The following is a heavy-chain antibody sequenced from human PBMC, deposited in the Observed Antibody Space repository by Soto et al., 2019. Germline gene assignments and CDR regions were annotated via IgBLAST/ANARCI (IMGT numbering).Heavy chain of an antibody. V-gene: IGHV4-34*01. CDR2: INHSGST. CDR3: ARTSIAVAGPRGFDP. J-gene: IGHJ5*02. Sequence: QVQLQQWGAGLLKPSETLSLTCAVYGGSFSGYYWSRIRQPPGKGLEWIGEINHSGSTNYNPSLKSRVTISVDTSKNQFSLKLSSVTAADTAVYYCARTSIAVAGPRGFDPWGQGTLVTVSS. D-gene: IGHD6-19*01. CDR1: GGSFSGYY.